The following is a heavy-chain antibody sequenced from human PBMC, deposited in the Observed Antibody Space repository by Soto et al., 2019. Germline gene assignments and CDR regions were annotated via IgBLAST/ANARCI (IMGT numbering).Heavy chain of an antibody. D-gene: IGHD3-3*01. CDR1: GGSVSSGSHY. J-gene: IGHJ5*02. V-gene: IGHV4-61*03. CDR2: IYYSGST. Sequence: PSETLSLTCTVSGGSVSSGSHYWSWIRQPPGKGLEWIGNIYYSGSTKYNPSLKSRVTISVDRSRNHFSLNLRSVTTADTALYYCAGDTSYDFWSGYVGFDPWGQGTLVTVSS. CDR3: AGDTSYDFWSGYVGFDP.